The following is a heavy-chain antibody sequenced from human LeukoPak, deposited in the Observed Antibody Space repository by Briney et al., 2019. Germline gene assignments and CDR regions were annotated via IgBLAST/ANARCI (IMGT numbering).Heavy chain of an antibody. D-gene: IGHD5/OR15-5a*01. CDR2: IYSGGST. CDR3: ARDVTSVS. CDR1: GFTFSSFS. J-gene: IGHJ5*02. Sequence: GGSLRLSCAATGFTFSSFSMHWVRQAPGKGLEWVSVIYSGGSTYYADSVKGRFTISRDNSKNTLYLQMNSLRAEDTAVYYCARDVTSVSWGQGTLVTVSS. V-gene: IGHV3-53*01.